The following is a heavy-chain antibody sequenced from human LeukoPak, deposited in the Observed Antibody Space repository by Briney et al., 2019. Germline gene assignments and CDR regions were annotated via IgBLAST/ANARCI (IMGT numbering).Heavy chain of an antibody. CDR2: ISSNGGST. CDR1: GFTFSSYA. D-gene: IGHD1-26*01. Sequence: GGSLRLSCAASGFTFSSYAMSWVRQAPGKGLEWVSAISSNGGSTYYANSVKGRFTISRDNSKNTLYLQMGSLRAEDMAVYYCARGGALDAFDIWGQGTMVTVSS. V-gene: IGHV3-64*01. CDR3: ARGGALDAFDI. J-gene: IGHJ3*02.